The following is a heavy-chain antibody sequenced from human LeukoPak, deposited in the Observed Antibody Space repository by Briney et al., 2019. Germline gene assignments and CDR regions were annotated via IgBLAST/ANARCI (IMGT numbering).Heavy chain of an antibody. CDR1: GFTFSSYS. J-gene: IGHJ4*02. CDR2: ISGSSGSI. Sequence: GGSLRLSCAASGFTFSSYSTNWVRQAPGKGLEWVSYISGSSGSIYYADSVKGRFTISRDNAKNSLYLQMNSLRDEDTAVYYCARWGYYYGPGSFAFWGQGTLVTVSS. CDR3: ARWGYYYGPGSFAF. V-gene: IGHV3-48*02. D-gene: IGHD3-10*01.